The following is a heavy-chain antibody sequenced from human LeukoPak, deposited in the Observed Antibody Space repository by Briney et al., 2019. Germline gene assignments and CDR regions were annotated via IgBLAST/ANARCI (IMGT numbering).Heavy chain of an antibody. CDR3: GYTNNFYH. J-gene: IGHJ4*02. V-gene: IGHV3-7*01. CDR1: GLSISGQW. CDR2: IKHDGSEE. D-gene: IGHD3-16*02. Sequence: PGESLRLSCVASGLSISGQWMNWVRQAPGQGLEWVANIKHDGSEEHHVDSVKGRFTISRDDGRNSVSLQMNSVRAEDTAVYYCGYTNNFYHWGQGTLVVVSS.